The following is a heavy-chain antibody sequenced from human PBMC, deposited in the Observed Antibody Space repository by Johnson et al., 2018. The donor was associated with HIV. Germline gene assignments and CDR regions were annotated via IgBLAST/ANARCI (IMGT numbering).Heavy chain of an antibody. CDR1: GFTFGASA. CDR2: ISSNTSNT. J-gene: IGHJ3*02. D-gene: IGHD4-11*01. Sequence: LQLVESGGGFVQPGRSLSLSSAASGFTFGASAIHWVRLAPVKGLVWVPHISSNTSNTHSADSVQGRFTISRDNSKNTLYLQMSSLRAEDTAVYYCARPLNNFPSNFDAFDIWGQGTMVTVSS. V-gene: IGHV3-48*01. CDR3: ARPLNNFPSNFDAFDI.